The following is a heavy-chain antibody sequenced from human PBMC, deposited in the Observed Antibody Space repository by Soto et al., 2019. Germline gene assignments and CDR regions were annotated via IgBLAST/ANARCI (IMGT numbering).Heavy chain of an antibody. D-gene: IGHD2-2*01. CDR1: SYSIVSCLNN. CDR2: INYSGST. V-gene: IGHV4-39*01. Sequence: SDTLSLTCIVPSYSIVSCLNNWGWSRQPPGKGLEWIGNINYSGSTYYNPSLQSRLTISVDTSNYQFSLRLSSVTAADTAVYYCAKLAGYCSGTSCYGHYAMDVWGQGTTVT. J-gene: IGHJ6*02. CDR3: AKLAGYCSGTSCYGHYAMDV.